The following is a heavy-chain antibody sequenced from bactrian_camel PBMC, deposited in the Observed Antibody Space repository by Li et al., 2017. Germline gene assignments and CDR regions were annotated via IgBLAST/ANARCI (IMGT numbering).Heavy chain of an antibody. Sequence: QLVESGGGSVQPGGSLTLSCTAPGFPFSRHWFYWVRQAPGKEVEWVSSISRSGGAAYYAPSVEGRFTLSRDNAKNTVYLQMNSLKNDDTAVYYCVRSPELAIPSTVVTLTREGQGTQVTVS. CDR2: ISRSGGAA. CDR1: GFPFSRHW. V-gene: IGHV3S25*01. D-gene: IGHD2*01. J-gene: IGHJ4*01.